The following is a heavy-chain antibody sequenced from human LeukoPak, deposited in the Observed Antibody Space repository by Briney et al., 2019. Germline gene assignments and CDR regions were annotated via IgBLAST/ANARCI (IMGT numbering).Heavy chain of an antibody. CDR2: IYSSGNT. CDR3: ARHSGLRSPFDP. CDR1: GGSISTTNYY. J-gene: IGHJ5*02. Sequence: SETLSLTCTVSGGSISTTNYYRGWIRQPPGRDLEWIGSIYSSGNTYYNPSLESRVTISVDTSKNQLSLKLTSATAADTSVYYCARHSGLRSPFDPWGQGTLVTVSS. D-gene: IGHD3-3*01. V-gene: IGHV4-39*01.